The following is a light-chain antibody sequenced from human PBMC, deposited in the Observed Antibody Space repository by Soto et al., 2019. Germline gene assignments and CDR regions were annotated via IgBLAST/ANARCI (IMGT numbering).Light chain of an antibody. CDR3: SSYAGSNNVV. Sequence: QSALTQPPSASGSPGQSVTISCTGTSSDVGGYDFVSWYQQHPGKAPKLMIYEVTKRPSGVPDRFSGSKSGNTASLTVSGLQAEDEAEYSCSSYAGSNNVVFGGGTKLTVL. J-gene: IGLJ2*01. CDR1: SSDVGGYDF. CDR2: EVT. V-gene: IGLV2-8*01.